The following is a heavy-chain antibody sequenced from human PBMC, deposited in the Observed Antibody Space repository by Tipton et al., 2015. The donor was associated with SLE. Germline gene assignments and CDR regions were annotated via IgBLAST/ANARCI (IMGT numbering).Heavy chain of an antibody. J-gene: IGHJ4*02. CDR1: GGSISSSSYY. CDR3: ARENFWSGLFDF. V-gene: IGHV4-39*07. D-gene: IGHD3-3*01. CDR2: IYYSGST. Sequence: TLSLTCTVSGGSISSSSYYWGWIRQPPGKGLEWIGSIYYSGSTYYNPSLKSRVTISVDTSKNQFSLKLRAVTAADTAVYYCARENFWSGLFDFWGQGALVTVSS.